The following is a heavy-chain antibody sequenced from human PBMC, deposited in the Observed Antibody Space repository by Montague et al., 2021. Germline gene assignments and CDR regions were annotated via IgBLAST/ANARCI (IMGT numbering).Heavy chain of an antibody. D-gene: IGHD3-22*01. CDR1: GASINSCY. Sequence: SETLSLTCVVSGASINSCYWCWIRQPPGKGLECTWYIHYSCTTNYNPSLKSRVTLSVDTSKNQISLKLSHVTAADTAVYYCARFHYYDMNFDLWGRGTLVTVSS. J-gene: IGHJ2*01. CDR3: ARFHYYDMNFDL. V-gene: IGHV4-59*01. CDR2: IHYSCTT.